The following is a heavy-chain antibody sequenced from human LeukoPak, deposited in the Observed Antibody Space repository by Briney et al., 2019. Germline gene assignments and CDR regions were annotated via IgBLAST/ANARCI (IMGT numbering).Heavy chain of an antibody. Sequence: QSGGSLRLSCAASGFTFSSYAMSWVRQAPGKGLEWVSAISGSGGSTYYADSVKGRFTISRDNSKNTLYLQMNSLRAEDTAVYYCAGLLLGWGQTSWGQGTLVTVSS. V-gene: IGHV3-23*01. CDR2: ISGSGGST. CDR1: GFTFSSYA. J-gene: IGHJ5*02. CDR3: AGLLLGWGQTS. D-gene: IGHD2-2*01.